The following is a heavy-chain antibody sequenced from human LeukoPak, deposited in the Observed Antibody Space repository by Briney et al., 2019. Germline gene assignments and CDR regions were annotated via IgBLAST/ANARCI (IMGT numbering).Heavy chain of an antibody. J-gene: IGHJ4*02. V-gene: IGHV3-23*01. CDR2: ISASGGST. CDR3: ASDYYDSSGYYGPFGY. CDR1: GFTFNNYA. D-gene: IGHD3-22*01. Sequence: SGGSLRLSCAASGFTFNNYAMNWVRQAPGKGLEWVSAISASGGSTYYPDSVKGRFTISRDNAKNTLYLQMNSLRAEDTAVYYCASDYYDSSGYYGPFGYWGQGTLVTVSS.